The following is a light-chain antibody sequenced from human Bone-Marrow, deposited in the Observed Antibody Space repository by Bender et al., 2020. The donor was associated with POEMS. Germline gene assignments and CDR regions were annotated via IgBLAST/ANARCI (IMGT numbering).Light chain of an antibody. Sequence: QSALTQPASVSGSPGQSITISCTGTSSDVGGYKFVSWYQQHPGKAPKLMIYDVSHRPSGISSRFSGSRSGNTASMTISGLQAEDEADYYCCSYAGSRRMVFGGGTKLTVL. CDR2: DVS. J-gene: IGLJ2*01. CDR1: SSDVGGYKF. CDR3: CSYAGSRRMV. V-gene: IGLV2-14*03.